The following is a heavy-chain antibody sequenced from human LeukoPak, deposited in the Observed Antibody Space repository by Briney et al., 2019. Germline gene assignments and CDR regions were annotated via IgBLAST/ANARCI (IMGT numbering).Heavy chain of an antibody. Sequence: GGSLRLSCAASGFSFSDYAMSWVRQAPGKGLEWVSGIGSDGTTHHAESVKGRFAISRDNSKSTLYLQMNSLRAEDTAVYYCARDLQSVAATSGRRIMSTDDAFDIWGQGTMVTVSS. J-gene: IGHJ3*02. CDR3: ARDLQSVAATSGRRIMSTDDAFDI. D-gene: IGHD2-15*01. V-gene: IGHV3-23*01. CDR2: IGSDGTT. CDR1: GFSFSDYA.